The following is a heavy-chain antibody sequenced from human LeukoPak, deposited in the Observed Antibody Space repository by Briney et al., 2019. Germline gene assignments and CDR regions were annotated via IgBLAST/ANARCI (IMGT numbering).Heavy chain of an antibody. V-gene: IGHV1-2*02. D-gene: IGHD2-15*01. CDR1: GYTFSDYY. Sequence: ASVTVSCMASGYTFSDYYIHWVRQAPGEGLEWMGWINPNSAGTNYAQKFQGRVTMTRDTSTSTAYMELSNLRSDDTAVYYCARPRYCSGGSCLNWFDPWGQGTLVTVSS. CDR2: INPNSAGT. CDR3: ARPRYCSGGSCLNWFDP. J-gene: IGHJ5*02.